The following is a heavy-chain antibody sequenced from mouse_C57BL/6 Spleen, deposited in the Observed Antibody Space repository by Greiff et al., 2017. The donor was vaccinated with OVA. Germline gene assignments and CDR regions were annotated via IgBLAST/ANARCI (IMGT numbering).Heavy chain of an antibody. J-gene: IGHJ2*01. Sequence: VQLQQSGAELVKPGASVKLSCTASGFNIKDYYMHWVKQRTEQGLEWIGRIDPEDGETKYAPKFQGKATITADTSSNTAYLQRISLTSEDTAVYYCAREGKEYYFDYWGQGTTLTVSS. CDR3: AREGKEYYFDY. V-gene: IGHV14-2*01. CDR1: GFNIKDYY. CDR2: IDPEDGET.